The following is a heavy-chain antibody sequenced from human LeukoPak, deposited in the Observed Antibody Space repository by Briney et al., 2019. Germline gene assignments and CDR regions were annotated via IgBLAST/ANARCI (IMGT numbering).Heavy chain of an antibody. CDR2: IYYSGST. Sequence: SETLSLTCTVSGGSISSYYWSWIRQPPGKGLEWIGYIYYSGSTNYNPSLKSRVTISVDTSKNQFSLKLSSVTAADTAVYYCARDGGYCSGGSCSRPFDYWGQGTLVTVSS. CDR3: ARDGGYCSGGSCSRPFDY. J-gene: IGHJ4*02. D-gene: IGHD2-15*01. V-gene: IGHV4-59*01. CDR1: GGSISSYY.